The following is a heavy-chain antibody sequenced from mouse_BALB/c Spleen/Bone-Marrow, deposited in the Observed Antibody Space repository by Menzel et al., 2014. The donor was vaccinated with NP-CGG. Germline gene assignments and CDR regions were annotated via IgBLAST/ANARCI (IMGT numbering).Heavy chain of an antibody. CDR3: ARSHGSSYYYFDY. J-gene: IGHJ2*01. CDR1: GYSFTGYT. V-gene: IGHV1-18*01. CDR2: INPYNGGT. D-gene: IGHD1-1*01. Sequence: VQLKQSGPELVKPGASMKISCKASGYSFTGYTMNWVKRSHGKNLEWIGLINPYNGGTSYNQKFKGKATLTVDKSSSTAYMELLSLTSEDSAVYYCARSHGSSYYYFDYWGQGTTLTVSS.